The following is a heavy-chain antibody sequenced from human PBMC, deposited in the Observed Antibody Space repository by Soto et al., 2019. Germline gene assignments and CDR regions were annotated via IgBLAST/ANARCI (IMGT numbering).Heavy chain of an antibody. CDR1: GYTFTSYG. J-gene: IGHJ6*02. D-gene: IGHD2-2*01. CDR3: ARGVVVPAARSYYYGMDV. CDR2: ISAYNGNT. V-gene: IGHV1-18*01. Sequence: ASVKVSCKASGYTFTSYGISWVRQAPGQGLEWMGWISAYNGNTNYAQKLQGRVTMTTDTSTSTAYMELRSLRSDDTAVYYCARGVVVPAARSYYYGMDVWGQGTTVTVS.